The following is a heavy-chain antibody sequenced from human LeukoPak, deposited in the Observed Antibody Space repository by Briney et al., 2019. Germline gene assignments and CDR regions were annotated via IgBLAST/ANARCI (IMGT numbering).Heavy chain of an antibody. V-gene: IGHV5-51*01. CDR3: ARLGDTAMVPYYYYYMDV. J-gene: IGHJ6*03. D-gene: IGHD5-18*01. Sequence: GESLKISCKGSGYSFTSYWIGWVRQMPGKGLEWMGIIYPDDSDTRYSPSFQGQVTISADKSVSTAYLQWSSLKASDTAMYYCARLGDTAMVPYYYYYMDVWGKGTTVTVSS. CDR2: IYPDDSDT. CDR1: GYSFTSYW.